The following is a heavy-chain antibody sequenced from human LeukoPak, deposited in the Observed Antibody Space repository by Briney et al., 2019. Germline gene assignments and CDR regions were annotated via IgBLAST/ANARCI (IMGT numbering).Heavy chain of an antibody. V-gene: IGHV3-7*05. CDR1: GFTFSNYG. D-gene: IGHD5-24*01. Sequence: GGSLRIPCAASGFTFSNYGMRWVRQAPGKGLELVANIKQDGGENWYADSVRGRFTISRDNAQTSLYLQMNSLRAEDTAVYYCARASNPWLQLTWGQGTLVTVSS. CDR2: IKQDGGEN. J-gene: IGHJ5*02. CDR3: ARASNPWLQLT.